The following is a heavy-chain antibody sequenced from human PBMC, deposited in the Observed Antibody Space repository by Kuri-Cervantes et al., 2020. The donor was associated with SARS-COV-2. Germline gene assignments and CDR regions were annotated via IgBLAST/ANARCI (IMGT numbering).Heavy chain of an antibody. CDR1: GGTFSSYA. J-gene: IGHJ4*02. V-gene: IGHV1-69*06. D-gene: IGHD3-3*01. CDR2: IIPIFGTA. CDR3: ARRVRGEWLSQYYFEY. Sequence: SVKVSCKASGGTFSSYAISWVRQAPGQGLEWMGGIIPIFGTANYAQKFQGRVTITADKSTSTAYMELRSLRSEDASVYYCARRVRGEWLSQYYFEYWGQGTLVTVSS.